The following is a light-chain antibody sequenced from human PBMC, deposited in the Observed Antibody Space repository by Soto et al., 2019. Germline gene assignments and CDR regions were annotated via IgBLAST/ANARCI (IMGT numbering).Light chain of an antibody. J-gene: IGKJ2*01. CDR1: QSVSSY. Sequence: EIVMTQAPATLSVSLGERVTLSCRASQSVSSYLAWYQQKPGQAPRLLISDASTRDTDIPDRFSGSGSGIDFTLTISSLQSSDLAVYYCLQYSTWPPLYTFGQGTKLEIK. CDR2: DAS. V-gene: IGKV3-15*01. CDR3: LQYSTWPPLYT.